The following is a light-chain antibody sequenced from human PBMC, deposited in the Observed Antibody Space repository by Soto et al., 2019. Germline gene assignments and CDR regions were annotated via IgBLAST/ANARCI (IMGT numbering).Light chain of an antibody. CDR2: DVS. CDR1: SSDVGGYDY. CDR3: SSYSSSSTLVV. J-gene: IGLJ2*01. Sequence: QSAPTQPASVSGSPGQSITISCTGTSSDVGGYDYVSWYQQYPGKAPKLMIYDVSNRPSGVSNRFSGSKSGNTASLTISGLQAEDEADYYCSSYSSSSTLVVFGGGTKVTVL. V-gene: IGLV2-14*03.